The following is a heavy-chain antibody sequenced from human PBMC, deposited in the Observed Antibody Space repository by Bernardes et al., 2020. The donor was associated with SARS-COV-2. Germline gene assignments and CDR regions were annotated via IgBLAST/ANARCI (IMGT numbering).Heavy chain of an antibody. CDR2: IYYTGTA. CDR1: GGSIGPSNDF. CDR3: ARQGRSGYYDY. Sequence: SETLSLTCLVSGGSIGPSNDFWGWIRQPPGKGLEWIGNIYYTGTASYNPSLKSRVTMSVDTSKNQLSLKLSAVTAADTAVYYCARQGRSGYYDYWGQGTLVSVSS. V-gene: IGHV4-39*01. D-gene: IGHD3-22*01. J-gene: IGHJ4*02.